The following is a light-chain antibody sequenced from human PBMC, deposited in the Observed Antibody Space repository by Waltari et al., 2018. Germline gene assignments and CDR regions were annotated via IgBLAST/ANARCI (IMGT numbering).Light chain of an antibody. Sequence: EIVLTQSPATLSFSPGERATLSCRASQCVSSYLAWYQQKSGQAPRLPIYDASNRATGIPARFSGGGSETDFTLTISSLEPEDFAVYYCQQRSDWLLTFGGGTKVEIK. V-gene: IGKV3-11*01. CDR2: DAS. CDR3: QQRSDWLLT. CDR1: QCVSSY. J-gene: IGKJ4*01.